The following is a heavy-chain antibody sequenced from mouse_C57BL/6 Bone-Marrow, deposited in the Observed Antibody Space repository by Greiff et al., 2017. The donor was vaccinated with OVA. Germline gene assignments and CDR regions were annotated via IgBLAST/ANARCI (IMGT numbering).Heavy chain of an antibody. Sequence: EVQLQQSGPELVKPGASVKIPCKASGYTFTDYNMDWVKQSHGKSLEWIGDINPNNGGTIYNQKFKGKATLTVDKSSSTAYMELRSLTSEDTAVYYCARRGYYGSTLTPYFDYWGQGTTLTVSS. J-gene: IGHJ2*01. CDR3: ARRGYYGSTLTPYFDY. CDR2: INPNNGGT. CDR1: GYTFTDYN. D-gene: IGHD1-1*01. V-gene: IGHV1-18*01.